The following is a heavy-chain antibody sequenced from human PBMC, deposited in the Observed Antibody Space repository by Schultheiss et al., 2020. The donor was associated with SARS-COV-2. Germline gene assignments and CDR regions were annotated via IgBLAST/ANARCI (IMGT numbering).Heavy chain of an antibody. D-gene: IGHD2-21*01. CDR1: GGSISSGSYY. Sequence: SQTLSLTCTVSGGSISSGSYYWSWIRQPAGKGLEWIGSIYYSGSTYYNPSLKSRVTISVDTSKNQFSLKLSSVTAADTAVYYCARGYCGGDCDYYYYYYMDVWGKGTTVTVSS. J-gene: IGHJ6*03. CDR2: IYYSGST. V-gene: IGHV4-61*10. CDR3: ARGYCGGDCDYYYYYYMDV.